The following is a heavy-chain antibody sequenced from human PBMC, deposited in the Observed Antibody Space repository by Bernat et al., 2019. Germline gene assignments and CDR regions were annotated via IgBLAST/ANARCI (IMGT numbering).Heavy chain of an antibody. V-gene: IGHV1-2*04. CDR2: INPNSVGT. Sequence: QVQLVQSGAEVKKPGASVKVSCKASGYTFTGYYMHWVRQAPGQGLEWMGWINPNSVGTNYAQKFQGWVTMTRDTSISTAYMELSRLRSDDTAVYYCARDLSRYYDFWSGPDYGMDVWGQGTTVTVSS. CDR1: GYTFTGYY. CDR3: ARDLSRYYDFWSGPDYGMDV. J-gene: IGHJ6*02. D-gene: IGHD3-3*01.